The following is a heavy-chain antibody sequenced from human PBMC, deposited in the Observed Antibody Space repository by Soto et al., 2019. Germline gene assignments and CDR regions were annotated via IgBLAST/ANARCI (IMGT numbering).Heavy chain of an antibody. CDR3: ARDQRFTYYDILTGYPAFGF. CDR1: GYTFTNYY. D-gene: IGHD3-9*01. J-gene: IGHJ4*02. CDR2: INPSDSTT. Sequence: ASVKVSCKASGYTFTNYYIHWVRQAPGQGLEWMGIINPSDSTTSYAQNFQGRVTMTRDTSTSTVYMELSSLRSEDTAVYYCARDQRFTYYDILTGYPAFGFWGQGTVVTVSS. V-gene: IGHV1-46*01.